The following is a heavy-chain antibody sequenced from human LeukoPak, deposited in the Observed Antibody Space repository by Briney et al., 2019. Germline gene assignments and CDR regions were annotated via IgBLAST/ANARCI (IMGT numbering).Heavy chain of an antibody. CDR3: ARETRSGYYYDLDY. J-gene: IGHJ4*02. CDR2: IYYSGST. D-gene: IGHD3-22*01. Sequence: SETLSLTCTVSGGSISSGGYYWSWIRQHPGKGLEWTGYIYYSGSTYYNPSLKSRVTISVDTSKNQFSLKLSSVTAADTAVYYCARETRSGYYYDLDYWGQGTLVTVSS. CDR1: GGSISSGGYY. V-gene: IGHV4-31*03.